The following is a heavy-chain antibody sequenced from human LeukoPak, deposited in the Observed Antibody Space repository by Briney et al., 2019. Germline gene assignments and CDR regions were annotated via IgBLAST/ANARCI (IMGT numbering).Heavy chain of an antibody. CDR1: GGSLSSYY. D-gene: IGHD4-17*01. V-gene: IGHV4-59*08. J-gene: IGHJ5*02. CDR2: IYYSGST. CDR3: ARQAYGLFDP. Sequence: SETLSLTCTVSGGSLSSYYRSWIRQPPGKGLEWIGYIYYSGSTNYNPSLKSRVTISVDASKNQFSLKLRSVTAADTAVYYCARQAYGLFDPWGQGTLVSVSS.